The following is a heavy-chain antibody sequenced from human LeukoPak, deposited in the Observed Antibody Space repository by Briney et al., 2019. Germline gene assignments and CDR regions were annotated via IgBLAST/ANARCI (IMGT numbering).Heavy chain of an antibody. D-gene: IGHD5-12*01. CDR1: GYSFTSYW. CDR2: IYPGDSDT. J-gene: IGHJ4*02. Sequence: GESLKISCKGSGYSFTSYWIGWVRQMPGKGLEWMGIIYPGDSDTRYSPSFQGQVTISADKSISTAYLQWSSLKASDTAMYYCARHYDRRYGGYDPLDYWGQGTLVTVSS. CDR3: ARHYDRRYGGYDPLDY. V-gene: IGHV5-51*01.